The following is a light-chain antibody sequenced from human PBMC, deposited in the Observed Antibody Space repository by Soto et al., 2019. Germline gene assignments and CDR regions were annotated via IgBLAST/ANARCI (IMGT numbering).Light chain of an antibody. Sequence: DIQMTQSPSSLPAFVGDRVTITCRASQSISSLLAWYQQKPGKAPRLLIYDTSSLESGVPSRFSGSGSGTEFTLTISSLQPDDFATYYCQEYKTFSYTFGQGTRLEI. CDR2: DTS. V-gene: IGKV1-5*01. J-gene: IGKJ2*01. CDR1: QSISSL. CDR3: QEYKTFSYT.